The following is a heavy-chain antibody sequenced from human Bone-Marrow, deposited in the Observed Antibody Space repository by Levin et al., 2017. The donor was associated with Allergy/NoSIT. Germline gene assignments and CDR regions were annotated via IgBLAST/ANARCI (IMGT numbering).Heavy chain of an antibody. CDR3: ARVGVRGLTEPTNVFDI. D-gene: IGHD3-10*01. CDR2: IFNSGNT. CDR1: GGYIRDYY. V-gene: IGHV4-59*01. Sequence: PSQTLSLTCTVSGGYIRDYYWSWIRQPPGKGLEWIGYIFNSGNTNSNPSLKSRVAILVDTSKNQMSLKLTSVTAADTAIYYCARVGVRGLTEPTNVFDIWGHGTMVAVSS. J-gene: IGHJ3*02.